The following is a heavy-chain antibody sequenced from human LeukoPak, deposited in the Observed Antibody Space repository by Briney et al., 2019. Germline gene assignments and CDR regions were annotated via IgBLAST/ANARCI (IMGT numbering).Heavy chain of an antibody. D-gene: IGHD4-11*01. CDR3: AKDGDYSNIYYYSYSMDV. Sequence: GGSLRLSCAASGFTFSSYAMSWVRQAPGKGLEWVSAISGSGESTYYADSVKGRFTISRDNSQNTLYLQMNSLRAEDAAVYFCAKDGDYSNIYYYSYSMDVWGQGTTLTVSS. V-gene: IGHV3-23*01. CDR1: GFTFSSYA. CDR2: ISGSGEST. J-gene: IGHJ6*02.